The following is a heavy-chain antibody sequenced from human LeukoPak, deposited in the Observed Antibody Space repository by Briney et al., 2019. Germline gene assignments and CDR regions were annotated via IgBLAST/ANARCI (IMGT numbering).Heavy chain of an antibody. CDR3: AGGLVVVAATPANWFDP. D-gene: IGHD2-15*01. Sequence: GESLKISCKGSGYSFTSYWIGWVRQMPGKGLEWMGIIYPGDSDTRYSPSFQGQVTISADKSISTAYLQWSSLKASDTAVYYCAGGLVVVAATPANWFDPWGQGTLVTVSS. J-gene: IGHJ5*02. CDR2: IYPGDSDT. CDR1: GYSFTSYW. V-gene: IGHV5-51*01.